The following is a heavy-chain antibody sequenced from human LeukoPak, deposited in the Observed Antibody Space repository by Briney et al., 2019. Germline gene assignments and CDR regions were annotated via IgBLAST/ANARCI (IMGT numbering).Heavy chain of an antibody. Sequence: PSQTLSLTCAVSGGSISSGGYYWSWIRQHPGKGLEWIGYIYYSGSAYYNPSLKSRVTISVDTSENQFSLKLSSVTAADTAVSYCARVNYGSATKEDYWGQGTLVTVSS. V-gene: IGHV4-31*11. D-gene: IGHD3-10*01. J-gene: IGHJ4*02. CDR3: ARVNYGSATKEDY. CDR1: GGSISSGGYY. CDR2: IYYSGSA.